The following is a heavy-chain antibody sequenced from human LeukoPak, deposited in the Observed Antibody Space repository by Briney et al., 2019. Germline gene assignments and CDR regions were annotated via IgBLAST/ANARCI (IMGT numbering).Heavy chain of an antibody. J-gene: IGHJ4*02. CDR3: ASTVTRYFDY. CDR1: GGTFSSYA. Sequence: GSSVRVSCKASGGTFSSYAISWVRQAPGQGLEWMGGIIPIFGTANYAQKFQGRVTITADKSTSTAYMELSSLRSEDTAVYYCASTVTRYFDYWGQGTLVTVSS. V-gene: IGHV1-69*06. D-gene: IGHD4-17*01. CDR2: IIPIFGTA.